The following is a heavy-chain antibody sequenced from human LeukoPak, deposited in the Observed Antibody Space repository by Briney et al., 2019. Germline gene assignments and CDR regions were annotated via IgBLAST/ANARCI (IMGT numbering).Heavy chain of an antibody. D-gene: IGHD1-26*01. Sequence: SETLSLTCTVPGGSISSYYWSWIRQPPGKGLEWIGYIYTSGSTNYNPSLKSRVTISVDTSKNQFSLKLSSVTAADTAVYYCARRNARGATAFDYWGQGTLVTVSS. V-gene: IGHV4-4*09. CDR3: ARRNARGATAFDY. J-gene: IGHJ4*02. CDR1: GGSISSYY. CDR2: IYTSGST.